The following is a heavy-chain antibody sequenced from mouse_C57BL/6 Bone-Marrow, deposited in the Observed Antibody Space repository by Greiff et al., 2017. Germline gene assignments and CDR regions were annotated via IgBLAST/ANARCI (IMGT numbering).Heavy chain of an antibody. D-gene: IGHD1-1*01. CDR2: IHPNSGST. Sequence: QVQLQQPGAELVKPGASVKLSCKASGYTFTSYWMHWVKQRPGQGLEWIGMIHPNSGSTNYNEKFKSKATLTVDTSSNTAYLQLSSLTSEDTAVYYCTTLFAYWGQGTLVTVSA. CDR1: GYTFTSYW. CDR3: TTLFAY. V-gene: IGHV1-64*01. J-gene: IGHJ3*01.